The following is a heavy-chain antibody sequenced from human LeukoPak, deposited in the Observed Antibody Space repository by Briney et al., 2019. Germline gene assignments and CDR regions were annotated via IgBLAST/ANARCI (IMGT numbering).Heavy chain of an antibody. CDR1: GFTFSNYA. J-gene: IGHJ4*02. CDR3: AKKGYYDGSGYYMYYFDH. V-gene: IGHV3-23*01. Sequence: GSLRLSCAASGFTFSNYAMSWVRQAPGKGLEWVSTISGSGGTAYYADSVKGRFTISRDNSKNTLYLQMNSLRAEDTAVYYCAKKGYYDGSGYYMYYFDHWGQGTLVTVSS. CDR2: ISGSGGTA. D-gene: IGHD3-22*01.